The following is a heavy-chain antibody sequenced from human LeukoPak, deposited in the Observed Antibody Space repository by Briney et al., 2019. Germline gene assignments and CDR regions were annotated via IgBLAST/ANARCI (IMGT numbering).Heavy chain of an antibody. Sequence: PGGSLRLSCAASGFTFSSYWMSWVRQAPGKGLEWVANIKQDGSEKYYVDSVKGRFTISRDNAKHSLYLQMNSLRAEDTAVYYCARDPLPEYDFWSGYWVNDAFDIWGQGTMVTVSS. CDR3: ARDPLPEYDFWSGYWVNDAFDI. D-gene: IGHD3-3*01. V-gene: IGHV3-7*01. CDR1: GFTFSSYW. J-gene: IGHJ3*02. CDR2: IKQDGSEK.